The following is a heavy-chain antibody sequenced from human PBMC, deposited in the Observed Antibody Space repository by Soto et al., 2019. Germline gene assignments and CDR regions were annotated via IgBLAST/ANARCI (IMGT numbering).Heavy chain of an antibody. CDR3: ARDSRGSGFGPNFDY. D-gene: IGHD3-10*01. CDR2: IYYSGST. Sequence: QVQLQESGPGLVKPSETLSLTCTVSGGSISSYYWSWIRQPPGKGLEWIGYIYYSGSTNYNPSLKSRDTISVDTSKNQFSLKLSSVTAADTAVYYCARDSRGSGFGPNFDYWGQGTLVTVSS. J-gene: IGHJ4*02. V-gene: IGHV4-59*01. CDR1: GGSISSYY.